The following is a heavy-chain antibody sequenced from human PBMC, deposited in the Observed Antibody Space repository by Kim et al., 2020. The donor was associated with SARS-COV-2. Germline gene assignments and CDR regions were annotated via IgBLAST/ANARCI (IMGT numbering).Heavy chain of an antibody. V-gene: IGHV1-46*01. Sequence: QKFQGRVTMTRDTSTSTVYMELSSLRSEDTAVYYCARDSRKTPGSKIFDYWGQGTLVTVSS. J-gene: IGHJ4*02. CDR3: ARDSRKTPGSKIFDY. D-gene: IGHD6-13*01.